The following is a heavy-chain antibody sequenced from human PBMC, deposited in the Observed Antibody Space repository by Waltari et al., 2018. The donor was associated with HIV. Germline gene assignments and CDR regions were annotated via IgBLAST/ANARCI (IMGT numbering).Heavy chain of an antibody. CDR1: GFTFSSYW. J-gene: IGHJ4*02. D-gene: IGHD2-15*01. V-gene: IGHV3-7*01. Sequence: EVQLVESGGGLVQPGGSLRLSCAASGFTFSSYWMSWVRQAPGKGMEWVAKIKQDGSEKYYVDSVKGRFTSSRDNAKNALYLQMNSLRAEDTAVYYCARVEKGVDIVVADYWGQGTLVTVSS. CDR3: ARVEKGVDIVVADY. CDR2: IKQDGSEK.